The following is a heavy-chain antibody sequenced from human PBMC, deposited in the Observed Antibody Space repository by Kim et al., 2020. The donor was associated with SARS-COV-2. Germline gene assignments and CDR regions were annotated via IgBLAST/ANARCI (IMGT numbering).Heavy chain of an antibody. D-gene: IGHD2-2*01. Sequence: ADSVKGRFTISRDNSKNTLYLQMNSLRAEDTAVYYCARGRYYADGSYFDYWGQGTLVTVSS. V-gene: IGHV3-33*01. J-gene: IGHJ4*02. CDR3: ARGRYYADGSYFDY.